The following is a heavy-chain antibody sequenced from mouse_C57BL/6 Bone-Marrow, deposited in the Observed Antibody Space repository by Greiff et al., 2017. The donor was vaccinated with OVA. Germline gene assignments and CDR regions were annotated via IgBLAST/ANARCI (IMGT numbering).Heavy chain of an antibody. CDR3: VLRQLRWYYFDY. V-gene: IGHV1-52*01. CDR2: IDPSDSET. J-gene: IGHJ2*01. Sequence: QVQLQQPGAELVRPGSSVKLSCKASGYTFTSYWMHWVKQRPIQGLEWIGNIDPSDSETHYNQKFKDKATLTVDKSSSTAYMQLSSLTSEDSAVYCCVLRQLRWYYFDYWGQGTTLTVSS. D-gene: IGHD3-2*02. CDR1: GYTFTSYW.